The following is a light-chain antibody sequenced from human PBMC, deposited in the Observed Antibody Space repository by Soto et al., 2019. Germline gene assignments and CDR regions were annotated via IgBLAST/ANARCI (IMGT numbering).Light chain of an antibody. J-gene: IGKJ5*01. Sequence: VMTQTPLSLSVAPGQPAYISCKSSQSLLHITGETFLFWYLQKPGQSPQLLIYEASTRVSGVPDRFSGSGSGTDFTLEISRVETDDVGIYYCMQSTQLPPTFGQGTRLDIK. V-gene: IGKV2D-29*02. CDR3: MQSTQLPPT. CDR2: EAS. CDR1: QSLLHITGETF.